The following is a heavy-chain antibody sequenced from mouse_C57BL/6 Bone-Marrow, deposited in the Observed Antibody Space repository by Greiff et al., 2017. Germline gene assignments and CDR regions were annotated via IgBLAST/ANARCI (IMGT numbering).Heavy chain of an antibody. V-gene: IGHV1-15*01. D-gene: IGHD1-1*01. CDR1: GYTFTDYD. CDR2: IDPETGGT. Sequence: QVQLQQSGAELVRPGASVTLSCKASGYTFTDYDMHWVKQTPVHGLEWIGAIDPETGGTAYNQKFNGKAILTADKSSSTAYMELRSLTSEDSAVYDCTICYGSSDDWYFDVWGTGTTVTVSS. CDR3: TICYGSSDDWYFDV. J-gene: IGHJ1*03.